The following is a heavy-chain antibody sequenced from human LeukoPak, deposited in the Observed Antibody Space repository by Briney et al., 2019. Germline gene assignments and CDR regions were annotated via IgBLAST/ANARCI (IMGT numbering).Heavy chain of an antibody. D-gene: IGHD3-3*01. J-gene: IGHJ4*02. Sequence: SETLSLTCTVSGGSISSSSYYWGWIRQPPGKGLEWIGSIYYSGSTYYNPSLKSRVTISVDTSKNQFSLKLSSVTAADTAVYYCVASQSYDFWSGYYLPFDYWGQGTLVTVSS. CDR1: GGSISSSSYY. CDR3: VASQSYDFWSGYYLPFDY. V-gene: IGHV4-39*01. CDR2: IYYSGST.